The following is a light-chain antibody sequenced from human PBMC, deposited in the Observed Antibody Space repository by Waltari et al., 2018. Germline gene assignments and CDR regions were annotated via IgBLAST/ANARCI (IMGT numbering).Light chain of an antibody. CDR1: QSLLHTDGYTY. Sequence: DIVMTQTPLSLPVTPGEPASISCRSSQSLLHTDGYTYLDWYLQKPGQSPQLLIYGVSNRASGVPDRFSGSGSGTDFTLKISKVEAEDVGVYYCMQHKALPRTFGQGTKVEIK. CDR3: MQHKALPRT. V-gene: IGKV2-40*01. CDR2: GVS. J-gene: IGKJ1*01.